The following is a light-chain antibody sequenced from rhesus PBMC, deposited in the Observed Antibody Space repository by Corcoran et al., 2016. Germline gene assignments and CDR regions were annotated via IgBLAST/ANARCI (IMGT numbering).Light chain of an antibody. V-gene: IGKV2-64*02. J-gene: IGKJ1*01. CDR1: QSLVHSDGKTY. CDR3: MQALEFRRT. CDR2: RVS. Sequence: DVVMTQSPLSLPITPGQPASISCRSSQSLVHSDGKTYLSWYQQKPGQLPSSLIYRVSNRYSGVPDRLRGSGSAMDLTLKISRVEAEDVGVYYCMQALEFRRTFAHGTKVEIK.